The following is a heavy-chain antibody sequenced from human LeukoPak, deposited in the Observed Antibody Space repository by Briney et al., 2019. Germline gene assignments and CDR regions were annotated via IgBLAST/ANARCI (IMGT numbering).Heavy chain of an antibody. V-gene: IGHV3-33*06. CDR2: IWYDGSNK. J-gene: IGHJ4*02. D-gene: IGHD3-9*01. Sequence: GRSLRLSCAASGFTFSSYGMHWVRQAPGKGLEWVAVIWYDGSNKYYADSVKGRFTISRDNSKNTLYLQMNSLRAEDTAVYYCAKDRTPGWYFDYWGQGTLVTVSS. CDR1: GFTFSSYG. CDR3: AKDRTPGWYFDY.